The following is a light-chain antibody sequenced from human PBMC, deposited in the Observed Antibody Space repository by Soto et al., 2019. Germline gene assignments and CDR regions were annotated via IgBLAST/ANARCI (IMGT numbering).Light chain of an antibody. CDR2: GAS. CDR1: QSVSLN. CDR3: HQYGYSPNT. J-gene: IGKJ2*01. Sequence: EIVMTQSPATLSVSPGEIATLSCRASQSVSLNLAWYQQRPGQAPRLLIYGASTRATGIPDRFSGSGSGTDFTLIISRLEPEDFAMYYCHQYGYSPNTFGQGTKVEIK. V-gene: IGKV3-15*01.